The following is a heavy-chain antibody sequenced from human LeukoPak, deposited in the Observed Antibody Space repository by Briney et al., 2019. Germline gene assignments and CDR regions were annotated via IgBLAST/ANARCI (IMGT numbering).Heavy chain of an antibody. CDR3: ASAYYDSSGYRAPPGDY. Sequence: SSMSSRSSYIYYADAVKVRFTICRDNAKNSLYLQMNSLIAEDMAVYYCASAYYDSSGYRAPPGDYWGQGTLVTVSS. V-gene: IGHV3-21*01. CDR2: MSSRSSYI. J-gene: IGHJ4*02. D-gene: IGHD3-22*01.